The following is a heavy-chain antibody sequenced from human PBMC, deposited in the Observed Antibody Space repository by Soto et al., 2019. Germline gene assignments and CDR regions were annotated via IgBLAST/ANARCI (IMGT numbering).Heavy chain of an antibody. CDR2: IYYIGST. CDR3: ARELRFGDYYGMDV. V-gene: IGHV4-31*11. Sequence: QVQLQESGPGLVKPSQTLSLTCAVSGGSISSGGYYWSWIRQHPGKGLEWIGYIYYIGSTYYNPSLKSRVTIXVXTXXNQFSLKLSSVTAADTAVYYCARELRFGDYYGMDVWGQGTTVTVSS. CDR1: GGSISSGGYY. D-gene: IGHD3-10*01. J-gene: IGHJ6*02.